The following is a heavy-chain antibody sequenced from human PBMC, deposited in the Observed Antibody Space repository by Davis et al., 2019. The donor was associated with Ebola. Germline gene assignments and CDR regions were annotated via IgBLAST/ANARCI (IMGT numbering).Heavy chain of an antibody. CDR3: ARVNAMTGYSRFDS. CDR2: IYIGGNT. Sequence: GGSLRLSCVASGFTVSSYYMSWVRQAPGKGLEWVSVIYIGGNTYYADSVRGRFTISRDNSKNTLDLQMNSLRAEDTAFYHCARVNAMTGYSRFDSWGQGTLVTVSS. D-gene: IGHD3-9*01. V-gene: IGHV3-66*01. CDR1: GFTVSSYY. J-gene: IGHJ5*01.